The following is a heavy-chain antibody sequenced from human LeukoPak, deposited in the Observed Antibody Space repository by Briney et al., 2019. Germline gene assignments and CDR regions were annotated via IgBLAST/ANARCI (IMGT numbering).Heavy chain of an antibody. CDR1: GYPISSGYY. D-gene: IGHD1-14*01. J-gene: IGHJ4*02. CDR3: ARTYNWNHGRYYFEY. CDR2: IYHSGST. Sequence: PSETLSLTCAVSGYPISSGYYWAWIRQPPGKGLEWIGSIYHSGSTYYNPSLKSRVTISVDTSKNQFSLKLSSVTAADTAVYYCARTYNWNHGRYYFEYWGQGTLVTVSS. V-gene: IGHV4-38-2*01.